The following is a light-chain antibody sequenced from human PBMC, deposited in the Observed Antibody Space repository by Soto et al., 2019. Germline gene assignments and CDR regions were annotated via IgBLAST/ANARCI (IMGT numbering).Light chain of an antibody. CDR3: TSYSSTSTPV. V-gene: IGLV2-14*01. CDR1: SSDIGASNY. CDR2: DVS. J-gene: IGLJ1*01. Sequence: QSALTQPASVSGSPGQSITISCTGTSSDIGASNYVSWYQQYPGKAPKVMIYDVSNRPSGVSNRFSGSKSGNTASLPISGLQTQDEADYYCTSYSSTSTPVFGTGTKVTVL.